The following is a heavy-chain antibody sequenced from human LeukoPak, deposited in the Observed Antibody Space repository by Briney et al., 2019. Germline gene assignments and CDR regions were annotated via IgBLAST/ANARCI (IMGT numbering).Heavy chain of an antibody. CDR3: ARDPQRGAPDYLDS. D-gene: IGHD6-25*01. CDR2: ISYDGKIK. V-gene: IGHV3-30*04. CDR1: GFTFRTSP. Sequence: GGSPRLSCAASGFTFRTSPMHWVRQAPGKGLEWVAVISYDGKIKVYADSVKGRFTISRDIAKNMLYLEMNSLRTEDTAVYYCARDPQRGAPDYLDSWGQGTLVTVSS. J-gene: IGHJ4*02.